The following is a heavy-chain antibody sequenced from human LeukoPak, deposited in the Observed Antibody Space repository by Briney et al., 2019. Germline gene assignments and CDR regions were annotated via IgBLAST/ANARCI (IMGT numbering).Heavy chain of an antibody. D-gene: IGHD3-10*01. V-gene: IGHV4-34*01. Sequence: TSETLSLTCAVYGGSFSGYYWSWIRQPPGKGLEWIGEINHSGSTNYNPSLKSRVTISVDTSKNQFSLKLSSVTAADTAVYYCARHRAGMVRHNWGQGTLVTVSS. J-gene: IGHJ4*02. CDR2: INHSGST. CDR3: ARHRAGMVRHN. CDR1: GGSFSGYY.